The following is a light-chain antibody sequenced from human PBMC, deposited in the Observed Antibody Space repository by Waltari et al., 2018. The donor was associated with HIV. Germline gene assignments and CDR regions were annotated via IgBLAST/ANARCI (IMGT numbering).Light chain of an antibody. CDR3: SSYAGSNSLV. CDR1: SSDIGGYNS. V-gene: IGLV2-8*01. J-gene: IGLJ2*01. Sequence: QSALTQPPSASGSPGQSVTISCTGTSSDIGGYNSVSWYQQHPGKAPKLMILEGNKRPPVVPDRFSGSKSGNTASLTVSGLQAEDESVYYCSSYAGSNSLVFGGGTKLTVL. CDR2: EGN.